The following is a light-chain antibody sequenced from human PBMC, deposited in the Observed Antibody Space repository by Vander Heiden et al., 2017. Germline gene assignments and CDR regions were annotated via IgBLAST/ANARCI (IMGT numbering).Light chain of an antibody. V-gene: IGKV3-11*01. CDR2: DAS. Sequence: EIVLTQSPGPLSLSPGDRATLHCRASQSVSSSLVWYQQKPGQAPRLLIYDASNRATGIPAKFSGSGSGTDFTLTISSLEPEDFAVYYCQQRRGWPLTFGGGTKVDIK. CDR1: QSVSSS. CDR3: QQRRGWPLT. J-gene: IGKJ4*01.